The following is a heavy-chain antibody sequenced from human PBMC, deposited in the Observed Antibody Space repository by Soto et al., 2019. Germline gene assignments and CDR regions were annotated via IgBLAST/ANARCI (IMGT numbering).Heavy chain of an antibody. J-gene: IGHJ4*02. CDR2: IKSDGTNT. CDR1: GITFSTYW. CDR3: AMYGDYTLNY. Sequence: EVQLVESGGGLVQPGESLRLSCAASGITFSTYWMHWVRQAPGKGLVWVSRIKSDGTNTSYADSVKGRFTISRDSAKNTLYLQMNSLRAEDTALYYCAMYGDYTLNYWGQGTLVTVSS. V-gene: IGHV3-74*01. D-gene: IGHD4-17*01.